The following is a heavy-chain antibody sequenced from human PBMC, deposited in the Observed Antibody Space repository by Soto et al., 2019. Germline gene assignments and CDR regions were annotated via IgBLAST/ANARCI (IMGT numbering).Heavy chain of an antibody. Sequence: QVQLVQSGAEVKKPGSSVKVSCKASGGTFSSYAISWVRQAPGQGLEWMGGIIPIFGTANYAQKFQGRVTITADESTSTAYMGLSSLRSEETAVYYWAGASRAMGARNYYSYGMDVWAKGPRSPSP. D-gene: IGHD1-26*01. CDR2: IIPIFGTA. V-gene: IGHV1-69*01. CDR3: AGASRAMGARNYYSYGMDV. J-gene: IGHJ6*02. CDR1: GGTFSSYA.